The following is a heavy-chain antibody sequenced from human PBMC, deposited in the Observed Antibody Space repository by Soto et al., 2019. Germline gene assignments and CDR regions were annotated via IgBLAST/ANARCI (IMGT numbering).Heavy chain of an antibody. D-gene: IGHD4-17*01. CDR1: GFTFSSYG. CDR2: VSYDGRNK. V-gene: IGHV3-30*18. CDR3: AKQGDYDGLFRY. J-gene: IGHJ4*02. Sequence: PGGSLRLSCAASGFTFSSYGMHWVRQAPVKGLEWVAVVSYDGRNKYYGDSVKGRFTISRDNSKNTLYLQMDSLRAEDTAVYYCAKQGDYDGLFRYGSQGTLVTGSS.